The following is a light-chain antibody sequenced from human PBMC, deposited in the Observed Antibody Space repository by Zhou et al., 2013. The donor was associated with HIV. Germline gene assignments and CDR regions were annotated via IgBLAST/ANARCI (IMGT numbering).Light chain of an antibody. CDR2: LGS. CDR3: MQVLKTPLS. Sequence: DIVMTQSPLSLPVTPGEPASISCRSSQSLLQSNGYNYLDWYLQKPGQSPQLLIYLGSNRASGVPDRFRGSGSGTEFTLEISRVEAEDVGVYYCMQVLKTPLSFGGGTRLEIK. J-gene: IGKJ4*01. V-gene: IGKV2-28*01. CDR1: QSLLQSNGYNY.